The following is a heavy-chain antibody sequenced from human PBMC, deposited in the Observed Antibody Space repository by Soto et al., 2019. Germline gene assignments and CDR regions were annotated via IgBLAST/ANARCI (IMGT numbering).Heavy chain of an antibody. V-gene: IGHV3-21*01. CDR3: ARDYYYDSSGYYGFDY. CDR2: ISSSSSYI. J-gene: IGHJ4*02. D-gene: IGHD3-22*01. CDR1: GFTFSSYN. Sequence: PGGSLRLSCAASGFTFSSYNMNWVRQAPGKGLEWVSSISSSSSYIYYADSVKGRFTISRDNAKNSLYLQMNSLRAEDTAVYYCARDYYYDSSGYYGFDYWGQGTLVTVSS.